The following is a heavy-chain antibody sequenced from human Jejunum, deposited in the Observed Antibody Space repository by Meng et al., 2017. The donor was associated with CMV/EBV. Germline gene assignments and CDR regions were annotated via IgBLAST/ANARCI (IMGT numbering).Heavy chain of an antibody. J-gene: IGHJ4*02. D-gene: IGHD4-23*01. V-gene: IGHV3-23*01. CDR3: AKRQGDYSVLTPGNYFDF. CDR2: VIPNGATT. Sequence: FTFSSYSMSWVRQAPGKGLEWVSTVIPNGATTYYADSVKGRFTISRDNSKNTVYLEMHSLRVEDTALYYCAKRQGDYSVLTPGNYFDFWGQGTLVTVSS. CDR1: FTFSSYS.